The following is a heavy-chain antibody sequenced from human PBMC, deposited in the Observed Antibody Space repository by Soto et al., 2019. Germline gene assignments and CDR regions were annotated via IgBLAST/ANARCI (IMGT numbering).Heavy chain of an antibody. CDR2: IHYRGST. CDR1: GGSISSGDYY. V-gene: IGHV4-30-4*01. CDR3: ARSASGRYDMDV. J-gene: IGHJ6*02. Sequence: QVQLQESGPGLVKPSQTLSLTCTVSGGSISSGDYYWSWLRQPPGQELEWIGYIHYRGSTYHNTSLKGRVAMSIDASRNQFALKLSPVTAADTALYYCARSASGRYDMDVWGQGTTVTVSS. D-gene: IGHD3-10*01.